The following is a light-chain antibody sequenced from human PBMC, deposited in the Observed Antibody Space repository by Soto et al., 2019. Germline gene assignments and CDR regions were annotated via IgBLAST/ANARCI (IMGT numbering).Light chain of an antibody. J-gene: IGKJ1*01. CDR1: QGISTW. CDR3: QQSYTFPWT. CDR2: AAS. V-gene: IGKV1D-12*01. Sequence: DIQVTQSPSSVSASVGDRVTITCRASQGISTWLTWYQQKPGKAPKLLISAASSLQSGVPSRFSGSGSGTDFTLTITSLQPEDFAPYFCQQSYTFPWTFGQGTKVEMK.